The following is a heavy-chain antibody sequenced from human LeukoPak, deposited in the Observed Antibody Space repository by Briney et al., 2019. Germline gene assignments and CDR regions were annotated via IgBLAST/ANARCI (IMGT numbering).Heavy chain of an antibody. V-gene: IGHV1-69*04. CDR2: IIPILGIA. CDR1: GGTFSSYA. D-gene: IGHD5-18*01. Sequence: SVKVSCKASGGTFSSYAISWVRQAPGQGLEWMGRIIPILGIANYAQKFQGRVTITADKSTSTAYMELSSLRSEDTAVYYCARVDIQLWLPVDGMDVWGQGTTVTVSS. CDR3: ARVDIQLWLPVDGMDV. J-gene: IGHJ6*02.